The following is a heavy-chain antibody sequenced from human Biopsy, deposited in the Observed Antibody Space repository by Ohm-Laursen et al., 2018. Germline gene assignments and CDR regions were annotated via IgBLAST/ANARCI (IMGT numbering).Heavy chain of an antibody. CDR2: INHSGRT. CDR3: VRGVDYYDPYHYCALDV. V-gene: IGHV4-34*01. Sequence: SETLSLTCAVYGESFNGYYWSWIRQTPGKGLEWIGEINHSGRTNYNPSLESRVTISVDPSKNQFSLKVRSVTAADTAVYYCVRGVDYYDPYHYCALDVWGQGTTVTVSS. J-gene: IGHJ6*02. D-gene: IGHD3-22*01. CDR1: GESFNGYY.